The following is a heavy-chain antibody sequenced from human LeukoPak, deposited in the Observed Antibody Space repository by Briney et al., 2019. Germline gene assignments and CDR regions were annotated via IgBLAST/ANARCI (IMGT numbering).Heavy chain of an antibody. V-gene: IGHV1-18*01. Sequence: GASVKVSCKASGYTFTSYGISWVRQAPGQGLEWMGWISAYNGNTNYAQKLQGRVTMTTDTSTSTAYMELRSLRSDDTAVYYCARVDRVIGSGWYDPDAFDIWGQGTMVTVSS. CDR1: GYTFTSYG. J-gene: IGHJ3*02. CDR2: ISAYNGNT. D-gene: IGHD6-19*01. CDR3: ARVDRVIGSGWYDPDAFDI.